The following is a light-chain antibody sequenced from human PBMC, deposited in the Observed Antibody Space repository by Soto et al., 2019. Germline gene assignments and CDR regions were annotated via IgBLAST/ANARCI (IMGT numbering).Light chain of an antibody. CDR3: QQRRNWPPRYT. J-gene: IGKJ2*01. CDR2: DAS. V-gene: IGKV3-11*01. Sequence: EIVLTQSPATLSLSPGERATLSCRASQSVSSYLAWYQQKPGQAPMLLIYDASNRATGIPARFSCSGSGTDFTLTISSLEPEDFAVYYCQQRRNWPPRYTFGQGTKLEIK. CDR1: QSVSSY.